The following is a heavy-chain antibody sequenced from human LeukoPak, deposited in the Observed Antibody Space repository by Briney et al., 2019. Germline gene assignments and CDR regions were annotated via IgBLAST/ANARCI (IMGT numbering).Heavy chain of an antibody. D-gene: IGHD6-6*01. CDR2: ISYDGSNK. V-gene: IGHV3-30-3*02. Sequence: GGSLRLSCAASGFTFSSYAMHWVRQAPGKGLEWVAVISYDGSNKYYADSVKGRFTISRDNSKNTLYLQMNSLRAEDTAVYYCAKPAIAALTGSYFDYWGQGTLVTVSS. J-gene: IGHJ4*02. CDR1: GFTFSSYA. CDR3: AKPAIAALTGSYFDY.